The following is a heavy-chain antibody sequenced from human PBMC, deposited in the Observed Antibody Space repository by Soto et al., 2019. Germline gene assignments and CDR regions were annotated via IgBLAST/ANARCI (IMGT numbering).Heavy chain of an antibody. CDR3: ARSVSTIAARPAY. CDR2: INPNSGDT. V-gene: IGHV1-2*02. D-gene: IGHD6-6*01. Sequence: ASVKVSCKASGYTFTGYYMHWVRQAPGQGLEWMGWINPNSGDTNYAQKFQGRVTMTRDTSISTAYMELSRLTSDDTAVYYCARSVSTIAARPAYWGQGTLVTVSS. J-gene: IGHJ4*02. CDR1: GYTFTGYY.